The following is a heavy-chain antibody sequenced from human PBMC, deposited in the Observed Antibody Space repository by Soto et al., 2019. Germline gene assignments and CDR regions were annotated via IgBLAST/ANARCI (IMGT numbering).Heavy chain of an antibody. CDR1: GGTFSSYA. CDR3: ARGTRDTAMVGISPPDY. J-gene: IGHJ4*02. D-gene: IGHD5-18*01. CDR2: IIPIFGTA. V-gene: IGHV1-69*01. Sequence: QVQLVQSGAEVKKPGSSVKVSCKASGGTFSSYAISWVRQAPGRGLEWMGGIIPIFGTANYAQKFQGRVTITADESTSTAYMELSSLRSEDTAVYYCARGTRDTAMVGISPPDYWGQGTLVTVSS.